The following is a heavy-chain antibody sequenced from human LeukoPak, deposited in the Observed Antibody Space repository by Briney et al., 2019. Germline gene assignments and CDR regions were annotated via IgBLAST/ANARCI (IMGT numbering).Heavy chain of an antibody. V-gene: IGHV3-23*01. J-gene: IGHJ4*02. CDR1: GFTFSSYW. D-gene: IGHD1-1*01. CDR2: ISPGGGTT. CDR3: AKSRSGSANWALRIFDN. Sequence: GGSLRLSCAASGFTFSSYWMSWVRQSPARGLEWVASISPGGGTTYYADYVKGRFTISRDNSNNSLFVQMNSLRVEDIAVYFCAKSRSGSANWALRIFDNWGQGTLVTVSS.